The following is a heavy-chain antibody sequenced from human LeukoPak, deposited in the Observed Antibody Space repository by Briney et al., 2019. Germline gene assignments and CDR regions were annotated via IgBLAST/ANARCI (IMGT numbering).Heavy chain of an antibody. J-gene: IGHJ6*02. CDR1: GFTFSSYS. CDR3: ARYCSSTSCSDHYYYYYGMDV. Sequence: PGGSLRLSCAASGFTFSSYSMNWVRQAPGKGLEWVSSISSSGSYIYYADSVKGRFTISRDNAKNSLYLQMNSLRAEDTALYYCARYCSSTSCSDHYYYYYGMDVWGQGTTVTVSS. D-gene: IGHD2-2*01. CDR2: ISSSGSYI. V-gene: IGHV3-21*04.